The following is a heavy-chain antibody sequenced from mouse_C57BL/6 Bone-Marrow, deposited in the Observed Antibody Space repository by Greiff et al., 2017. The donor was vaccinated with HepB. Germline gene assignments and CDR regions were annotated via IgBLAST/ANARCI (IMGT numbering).Heavy chain of an antibody. V-gene: IGHV1-55*01. CDR1: GYTFTSYW. CDR3: ARSNPYYAMDY. CDR2: IYPGSGST. Sequence: QVPLQQPGAELVKPGASVKMSCKASGYTFTSYWITWVKQRPGQGLEWIGDIYPGSGSTNYNEKFKSKATRTVDTSSRTAYMQLSSLTSEDSPVYYCARSNPYYAMDYWGQGTSVTVSS. J-gene: IGHJ4*01. D-gene: IGHD2-5*01.